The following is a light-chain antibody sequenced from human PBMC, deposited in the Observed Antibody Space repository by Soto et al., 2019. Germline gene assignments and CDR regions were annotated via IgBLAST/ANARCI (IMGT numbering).Light chain of an antibody. CDR2: GAS. CDR3: QQYNYWPIT. Sequence: EIVMTQSPATLSVSPGERATLSCRASQSVTSNLAWYQQKPGQAPRLLIYGASTRATGFPARFSGSGSGTEFTLTISSLQSEDFAVYYCQQYNYWPITFGQGTRLEIK. V-gene: IGKV3-15*01. CDR1: QSVTSN. J-gene: IGKJ5*01.